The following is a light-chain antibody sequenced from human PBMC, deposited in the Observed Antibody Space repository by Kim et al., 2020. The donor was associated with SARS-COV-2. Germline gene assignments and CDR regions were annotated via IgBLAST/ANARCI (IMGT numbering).Light chain of an antibody. V-gene: IGKV3-20*01. CDR2: GAS. CDR3: HQYGTSRT. CDR1: QSVSSDY. J-gene: IGKJ1*01. Sequence: EIVLTQSPGTLSLSPGERVTLSCRASQSVSSDYLAWYQQKPGQAPRLLIYGASSRATGIPDRFSGSGSGTDFTLTITRLEPEDFAVYYCHQYGTSRTFGQGTKVEIK.